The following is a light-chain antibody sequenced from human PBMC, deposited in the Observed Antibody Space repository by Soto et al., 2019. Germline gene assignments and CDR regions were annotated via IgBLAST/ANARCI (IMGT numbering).Light chain of an antibody. CDR3: QQYRSSPVT. V-gene: IGKV3-20*01. Sequence: EIVLTQSPGTLSLSPGERATLSCRASQSIRSNYLAWYQQKPGQAPRFLIYGAFSRATGIPDRFSGSGSGTDFTLTIRRIETEDFAVYYCQQYRSSPVTFGQGTRLEI. CDR1: QSIRSNY. CDR2: GAF. J-gene: IGKJ5*01.